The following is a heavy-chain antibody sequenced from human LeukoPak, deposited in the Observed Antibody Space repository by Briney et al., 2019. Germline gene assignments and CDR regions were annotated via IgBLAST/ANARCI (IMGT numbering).Heavy chain of an antibody. CDR2: ISSNGEST. CDR3: APYSSGWFSGIEY. J-gene: IGHJ4*02. CDR1: GSTFSSYG. Sequence: GGSLRLSCSASGSTFSSYGMHWVRQAPGKGLEYVSAISSNGESTYYADSVKGRFTISGDNSKNTLYLQMSSLTTEDTAVYYCAPYSSGWFSGIEYWGQGTLVTVSS. V-gene: IGHV3-64D*06. D-gene: IGHD6-13*01.